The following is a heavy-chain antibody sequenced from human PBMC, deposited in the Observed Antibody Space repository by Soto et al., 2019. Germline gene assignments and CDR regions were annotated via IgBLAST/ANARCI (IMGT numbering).Heavy chain of an antibody. Sequence: GGSLRLSCAASGFTFSSYGMHWVRQAPGKGLEWVAVIWYDGSNKYYADSVKGRFTISRDNSKNTLYLQMNSLRAEDTAVYYCARDTAMVFDYYYGMDVWGQGTTVTVSS. J-gene: IGHJ6*02. CDR1: GFTFSSYG. V-gene: IGHV3-33*01. CDR3: ARDTAMVFDYYYGMDV. CDR2: IWYDGSNK. D-gene: IGHD5-18*01.